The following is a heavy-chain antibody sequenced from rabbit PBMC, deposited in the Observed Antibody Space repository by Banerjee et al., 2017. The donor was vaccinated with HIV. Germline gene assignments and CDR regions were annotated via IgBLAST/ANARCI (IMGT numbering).Heavy chain of an antibody. J-gene: IGHJ4*01. V-gene: IGHV1S40*01. D-gene: IGHD1-1*01. Sequence: QQVVESGGGLVKPGASLTLTCTASGFSFSSGYMYWVRQAPGKGLEWIATIANGGSIYYASWAKGRFTISKISSTTVTLQVTSLTAADTATYFCARDSGSSGYYWGYSLWGQGTLVTVS. CDR2: IANGGSI. CDR1: GFSFSSGY. CDR3: ARDSGSSGYYWGYSL.